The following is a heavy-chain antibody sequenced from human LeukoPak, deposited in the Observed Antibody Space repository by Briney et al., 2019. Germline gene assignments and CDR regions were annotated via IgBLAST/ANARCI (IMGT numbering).Heavy chain of an antibody. CDR2: ISAYNGNT. Sequence: GASVKVSCKASGGTFSSYAISWVRQAPGQGLEWMGWISAYNGNTNYAQKLQGRVTMTTDTSTSTAYMELRSLRSDDTAVYYCARGSSYDILTDFDYWGQGTLVTVSS. J-gene: IGHJ4*02. CDR1: GGTFSSYA. V-gene: IGHV1-18*01. CDR3: ARGSSYDILTDFDY. D-gene: IGHD3-9*01.